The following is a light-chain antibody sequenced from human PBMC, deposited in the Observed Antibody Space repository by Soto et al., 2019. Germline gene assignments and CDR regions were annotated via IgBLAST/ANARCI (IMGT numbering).Light chain of an antibody. V-gene: IGLV1-40*01. J-gene: IGLJ2*01. CDR1: SSNIGAGYD. CDR2: GNS. Sequence: QSVLTQPPSVSGAPGQRVTISCTGSSSNIGAGYDVHWYQQLPGTAPKLLIYGNSNRPSGVPDRFSGSKSGTSASLAITGLQAEDEADYYCPSYASSLSRVFGGGTKLTVL. CDR3: PSYASSLSRV.